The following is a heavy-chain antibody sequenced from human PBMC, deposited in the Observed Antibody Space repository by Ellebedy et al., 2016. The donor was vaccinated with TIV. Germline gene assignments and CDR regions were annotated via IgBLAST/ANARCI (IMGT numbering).Heavy chain of an antibody. CDR3: ARDPDTGAGWYFDL. D-gene: IGHD1-14*01. CDR2: IKSDGTGI. Sequence: GESLKTSCAASGFSFGTYGMHWVRQAPGKGLVWVSRIKSDGTGISYAESVKGRFTISRDNAKNTRYLQMNSLRAEDSDVYYCARDPDTGAGWYFDLWGRGTLVTVSS. CDR1: GFSFGTYG. J-gene: IGHJ2*01. V-gene: IGHV3-74*01.